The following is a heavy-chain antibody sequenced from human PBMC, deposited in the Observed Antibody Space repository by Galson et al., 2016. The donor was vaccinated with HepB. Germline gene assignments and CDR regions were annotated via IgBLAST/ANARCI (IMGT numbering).Heavy chain of an antibody. CDR2: IWYDGSNK. J-gene: IGHJ4*02. V-gene: IGHV3-33*07. D-gene: IGHD3-16*01. Sequence: SLRLSCAASGFTFSSYGFYWVRQTPGKGLEWVAVIWYDGSNKFYADSVKGRFTVSRDNSKNTLFLQMNSLRADDTAVYYCARDWGSYLDYWGQGTLVTVSS. CDR3: ARDWGSYLDY. CDR1: GFTFSSYG.